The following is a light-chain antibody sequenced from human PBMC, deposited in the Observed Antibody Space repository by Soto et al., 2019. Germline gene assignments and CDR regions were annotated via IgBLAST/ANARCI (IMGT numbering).Light chain of an antibody. CDR3: MQDLQTPYT. Sequence: EIVMTQSPVSLPVTPGEPASISCRSSQSLLHSSGYNYLHWYLQKPGQSPQLLIYLVSTRASGVPDRFSGSGSGIDFTLKISRVEAEDVGVYYCMQDLQTPYTFGQGTKLEIK. J-gene: IGKJ2*01. CDR1: QSLLHSSGYNY. V-gene: IGKV2-28*01. CDR2: LVS.